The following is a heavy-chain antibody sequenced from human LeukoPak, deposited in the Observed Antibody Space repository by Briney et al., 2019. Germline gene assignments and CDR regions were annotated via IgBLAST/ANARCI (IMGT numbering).Heavy chain of an antibody. J-gene: IGHJ4*02. D-gene: IGHD3-10*01. V-gene: IGHV1-2*02. Sequence: ASVKVSCKASGFTFNGYYMHWVRHAPAQGVEWMGWINLNSGGTKYSHKFEGRVTMTRDTSISTSYMELSNLRSDDTAVYHGARAHYYYGSGSHKGGFDYWGQGTLVTVSS. CDR1: GFTFNGYY. CDR2: INLNSGGT. CDR3: ARAHYYYGSGSHKGGFDY.